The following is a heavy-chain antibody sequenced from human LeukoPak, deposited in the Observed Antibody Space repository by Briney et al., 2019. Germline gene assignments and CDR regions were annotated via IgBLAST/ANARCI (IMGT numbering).Heavy chain of an antibody. CDR2: IYYSCST. Sequence: SQALSLTCTVSGCSLSSGGYYWSWIRQHPGKGLEWIRYIYYSCSTYYNPFLKSRVTISVDTSKNQFSLKLSSVTAGDTGVYYCARDRESSGYFNYWGQGTLVTVSS. V-gene: IGHV4-31*03. D-gene: IGHD3-22*01. CDR1: GCSLSSGGYY. J-gene: IGHJ4*02. CDR3: ARDRESSGYFNY.